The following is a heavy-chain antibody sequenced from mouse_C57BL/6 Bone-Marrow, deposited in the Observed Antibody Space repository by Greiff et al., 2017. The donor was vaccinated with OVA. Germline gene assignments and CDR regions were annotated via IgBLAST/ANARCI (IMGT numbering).Heavy chain of an antibody. V-gene: IGHV14-1*01. CDR2: IDPEDGDT. CDR3: TTFYLLLRLSFAY. Sequence: EVQLQQSGAELVRPGASVKLSCTASGFNIKDYYMHWVKQRPEQGLEWIGRIDPEDGDTEYAPKFQGKATMTADTSSNTAYLQLSSLTSEDTAVYYCTTFYLLLRLSFAYWGQGTLVTVSA. D-gene: IGHD1-1*01. J-gene: IGHJ3*01. CDR1: GFNIKDYY.